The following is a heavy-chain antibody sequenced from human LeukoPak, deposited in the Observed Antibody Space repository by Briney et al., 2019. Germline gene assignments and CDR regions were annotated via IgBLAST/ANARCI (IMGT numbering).Heavy chain of an antibody. CDR3: ARGEIFGVVNYYYYMDV. D-gene: IGHD3-3*01. CDR2: IYTSGST. CDR1: GGSISSGSYY. V-gene: IGHV4-61*02. Sequence: SQTPSLTCTVSGGSISSGSYYWSWIRQPAGKGLEWIGRIYTSGSTNYNPSLKSRVTISVDTSKNQFSLKLSSVTAADTAVYYCARGEIFGVVNYYYYMDVWGKGTTVTVSS. J-gene: IGHJ6*03.